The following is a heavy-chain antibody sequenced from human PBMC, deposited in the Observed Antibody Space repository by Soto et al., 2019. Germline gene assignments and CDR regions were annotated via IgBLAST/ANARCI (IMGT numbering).Heavy chain of an antibody. J-gene: IGHJ4*02. CDR2: ISAYNGNT. CDR1: GYTFTSYG. CDR3: AREPSGLRWGLGYFGY. V-gene: IGHV1-18*01. Sequence: QVQLVQSGAEVKKPGASVKVSCKASGYTFTSYGISWVRQAPGQGLEWMGWISAYNGNTNYAQKLQGRVTMTTDTFTGKGYMELGRLGSDDTAVYYCAREPSGLRWGLGYFGYWGQGTLVTVSS. D-gene: IGHD5-12*01.